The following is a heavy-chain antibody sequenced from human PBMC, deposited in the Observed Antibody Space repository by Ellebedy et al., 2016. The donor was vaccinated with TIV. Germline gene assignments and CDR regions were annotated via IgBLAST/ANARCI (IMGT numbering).Heavy chain of an antibody. Sequence: GGSLRLSCAASGFTFSSYSMNWVRQAPGKGLEWVSSISSSSSYIYYADSVKGRFTISRDNAKNSLYLQMNSLRAEDTAVYYCARERDELVVAFYYFDYWGQGTLVTVSS. CDR3: ARERDELVVAFYYFDY. V-gene: IGHV3-21*01. CDR2: ISSSSSYI. D-gene: IGHD2-21*01. CDR1: GFTFSSYS. J-gene: IGHJ4*02.